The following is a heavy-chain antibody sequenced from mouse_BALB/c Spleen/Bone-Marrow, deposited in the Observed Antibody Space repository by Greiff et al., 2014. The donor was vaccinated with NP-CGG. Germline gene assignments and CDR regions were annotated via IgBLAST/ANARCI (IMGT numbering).Heavy chain of an antibody. CDR1: GYTFTSYV. Sequence: EVQLQQSGPEPVKPGASVKMSCKASGYTFTSYVMHWVKQKPGQGLEWIGYIHPYSDGTKYNERFKGKATLTSDKSSSTAYMELSSLTSEDSAVYYCARTILGYYFDYWGQGTTLTVSS. CDR2: IHPYSDGT. D-gene: IGHD2-10*02. CDR3: ARTILGYYFDY. V-gene: IGHV1-14*01. J-gene: IGHJ2*01.